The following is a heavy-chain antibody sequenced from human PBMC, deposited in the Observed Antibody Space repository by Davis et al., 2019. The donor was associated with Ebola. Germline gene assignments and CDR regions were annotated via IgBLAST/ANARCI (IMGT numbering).Heavy chain of an antibody. Sequence: AASVTVSCTASGNTFNTYGFSWVRQAPGQGLEWMGWISGYNGNTNYAQKFQGRVTMTTDTSTSTVHMELRSLRSDDTAVYYCARDNSIWSGYYIDYWGQGTLVTVSS. V-gene: IGHV1-18*04. CDR3: ARDNSIWSGYYIDY. J-gene: IGHJ4*02. CDR1: GNTFNTYG. D-gene: IGHD3-3*01. CDR2: ISGYNGNT.